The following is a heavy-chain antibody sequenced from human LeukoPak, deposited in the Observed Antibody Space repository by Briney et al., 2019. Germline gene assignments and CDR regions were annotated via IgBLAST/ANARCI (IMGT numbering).Heavy chain of an antibody. D-gene: IGHD2-8*02. CDR2: ISGSGGST. CDR3: TRWGTYFFDTGGPFDY. Sequence: PGGSLRLSCAASGFTFSSYAMSWVRQAPGKGLEWVSAISGSGGSTYYADSVKGRFTISRDNSKNTLYLQMNSLRAEDTAVYYCTRWGTYFFDTGGPFDYWGQGTLVTVSS. CDR1: GFTFSSYA. J-gene: IGHJ4*02. V-gene: IGHV3-23*01.